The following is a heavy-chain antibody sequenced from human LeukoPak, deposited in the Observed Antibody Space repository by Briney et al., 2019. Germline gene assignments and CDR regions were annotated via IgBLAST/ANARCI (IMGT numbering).Heavy chain of an antibody. J-gene: IGHJ4*02. Sequence: GGSLRLSCAASGFTFDDYAMHWVRQAPGKGLEWVSGISWNSGSIGYADSVKGRFTISRDNAKNSLYLQMNSLRAEDTALYYCAKDTFYYDSSGLLGYWGQGTLVTVSS. CDR2: ISWNSGSI. CDR3: AKDTFYYDSSGLLGY. V-gene: IGHV3-9*01. CDR1: GFTFDDYA. D-gene: IGHD3-22*01.